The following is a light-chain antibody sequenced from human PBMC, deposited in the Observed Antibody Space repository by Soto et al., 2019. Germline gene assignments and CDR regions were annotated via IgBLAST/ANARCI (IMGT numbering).Light chain of an antibody. CDR2: KAS. Sequence: DIQMTQSPSTLSGSVGDRVTITCRASQTISSWLAWYQQKPGKAPKLLSYKASTLKSGVPSRLSGSGSGTEFTLTISSLQPDDFATYYCQHYNSYSEAFGQGTKVELK. J-gene: IGKJ1*01. CDR1: QTISSW. CDR3: QHYNSYSEA. V-gene: IGKV1-5*03.